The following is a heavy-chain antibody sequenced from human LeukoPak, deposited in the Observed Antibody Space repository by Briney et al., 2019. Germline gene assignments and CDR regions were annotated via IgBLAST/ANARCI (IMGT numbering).Heavy chain of an antibody. J-gene: IGHJ6*03. V-gene: IGHV3-23*01. D-gene: IGHD1-1*01. CDR3: AKAYKLLYYYYYYMDV. Sequence: GGSLRLSCAASGFTFSSYAMSWVRQAPGKGLEWVSAISGSGGSTYYADSVKGRFTISRDNSKNTLYLQMNSLRAEDTAVYYCAKAYKLLYYYYYYMDVWGKGTTVTVSS. CDR2: ISGSGGST. CDR1: GFTFSSYA.